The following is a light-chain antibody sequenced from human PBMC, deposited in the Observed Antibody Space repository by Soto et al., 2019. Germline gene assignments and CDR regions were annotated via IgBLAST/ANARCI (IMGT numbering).Light chain of an antibody. CDR1: QSVSSN. CDR3: QQYGSSLFT. CDR2: GTS. J-gene: IGKJ3*01. V-gene: IGKV3-20*01. Sequence: EIVMTQSPATLSVSPGERATLSCRASQSVSSNLAWYQQKPGQAPRLLIYGTSIRASGVPERFSGGGSGTDFTLTITRLEPEDFAVYYCQQYGSSLFTFGPGT.